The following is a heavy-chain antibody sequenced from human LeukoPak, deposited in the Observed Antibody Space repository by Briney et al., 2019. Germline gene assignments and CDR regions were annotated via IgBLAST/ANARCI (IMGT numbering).Heavy chain of an antibody. Sequence: PGGSLRLSCAASGFTFSSYSMNWVRQAPGKGLEWVSSISSSSSYIYYADSVKGRFTISRDNAKNSLYLQMNSLRAEDTAVYYCATSGSYTGWFDPWGQGTLVTVSS. J-gene: IGHJ5*02. D-gene: IGHD1-26*01. CDR1: GFTFSSYS. V-gene: IGHV3-21*01. CDR2: ISSSSSYI. CDR3: ATSGSYTGWFDP.